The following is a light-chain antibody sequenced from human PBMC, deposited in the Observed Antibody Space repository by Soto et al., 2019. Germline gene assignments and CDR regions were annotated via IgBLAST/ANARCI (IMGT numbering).Light chain of an antibody. CDR3: QHYNSYSEA. Sequence: DIRMTQSPSTLSGSVGDRVTITCRASQTISSWLAWYQQKPGKAPKLLIYKASTLNSGAPSRFSGSRSGTAFTLTMSSLQPDDFGTYYWQHYNSYSEAFGQGTKVEV. V-gene: IGKV1-5*03. J-gene: IGKJ1*01. CDR1: QTISSW. CDR2: KAS.